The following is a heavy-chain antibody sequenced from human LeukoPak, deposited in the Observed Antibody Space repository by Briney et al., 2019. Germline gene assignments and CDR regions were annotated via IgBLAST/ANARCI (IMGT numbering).Heavy chain of an antibody. J-gene: IGHJ4*02. D-gene: IGHD5-24*01. CDR3: ARGLGGSRDGYSRGRHRVYFDY. Sequence: GGSLRLSCAASGFTISANFMSWVRQAPGKGLEWVSVIYSAGRTDYADSVKGRFTISRDNSKNTLYLQMSGLRADDTAVYYCARGLGGSRDGYSRGRHRVYFDYWGQGTLVTVSS. CDR1: GFTISANF. CDR2: IYSAGRT. V-gene: IGHV3-66*01.